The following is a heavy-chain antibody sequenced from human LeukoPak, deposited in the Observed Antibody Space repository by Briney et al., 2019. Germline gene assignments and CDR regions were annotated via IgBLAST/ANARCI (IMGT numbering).Heavy chain of an antibody. CDR1: GFTFTNFW. Sequence: GGSLRLSCAASGFTFTNFWMNWIRRAPGRGLEWVSNIRPDGSAQFYVDSVKGRFTISRDNAKNTVYLQMNSLRADDTAVYYCAGRDSARNPWAYWGQGTLVTVST. CDR2: IRPDGSAQ. J-gene: IGHJ4*02. D-gene: IGHD4-11*01. V-gene: IGHV3-7*01. CDR3: AGRDSARNPWAY.